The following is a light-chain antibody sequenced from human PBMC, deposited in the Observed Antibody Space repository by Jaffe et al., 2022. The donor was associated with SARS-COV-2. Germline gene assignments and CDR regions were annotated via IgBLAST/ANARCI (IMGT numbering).Light chain of an antibody. V-gene: IGKV3-11*01. CDR3: QQRSSWPWT. Sequence: IVLTQSPATLSLSPGERATLSCRASHSVDISLAWYQQKPGQAPRLLIYETSNRATGIPARFGGSGFGTEFTLTISGLEPEDFATYYCQQRSSWPWTFGQGTKVEIK. J-gene: IGKJ1*01. CDR1: HSVDIS. CDR2: ETS.